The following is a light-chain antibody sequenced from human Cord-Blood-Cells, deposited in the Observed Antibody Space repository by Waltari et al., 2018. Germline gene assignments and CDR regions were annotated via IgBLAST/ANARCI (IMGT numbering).Light chain of an antibody. CDR3: LLSYSGARV. CDR1: TGAVTSGHY. V-gene: IGLV7-46*01. CDR2: DTS. Sequence: QAVVTQEPSLTVSPGGTVTLTGGSSTGAVTSGHYPYWFQQKPGQAPSTLIYDTSSKHSWPPARFSGALLGGKAALTLSGAQPEDEAEYYCLLSYSGARVFGGGTKLTVL. J-gene: IGLJ3*02.